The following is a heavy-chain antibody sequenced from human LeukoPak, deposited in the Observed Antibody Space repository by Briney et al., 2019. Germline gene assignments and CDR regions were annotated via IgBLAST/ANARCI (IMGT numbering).Heavy chain of an antibody. V-gene: IGHV4-39*07. CDR3: AGRMVRGVSRRNNWFDP. D-gene: IGHD3-10*01. Sequence: SETLSLTCSVSGGSISRSSYYWSWIRQPPGKGLEWIGEINHSGSTNYNPSLKSRVTISVDTSKNQFSLKLSSVTAADTAVYYCAGRMVRGVSRRNNWFDPWGQGTLVTVSS. CDR1: GGSISRSSYY. J-gene: IGHJ5*02. CDR2: INHSGST.